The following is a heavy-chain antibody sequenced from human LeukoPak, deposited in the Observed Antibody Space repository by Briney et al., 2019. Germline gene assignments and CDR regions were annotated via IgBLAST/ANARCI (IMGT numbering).Heavy chain of an antibody. D-gene: IGHD6-19*01. J-gene: IGHJ5*02. CDR1: GFTVSSNY. Sequence: PGGSLRLSCAASGFTVSSNYMSWVRQAPGKGLEWVSYISSGGTSMYYADSVKGRFTISRDNAKNSLYLQLNSLRDEDTAVYYCARVVAGINWFDPWGQGTLVTVSS. V-gene: IGHV3-48*02. CDR2: ISSGGTSM. CDR3: ARVVAGINWFDP.